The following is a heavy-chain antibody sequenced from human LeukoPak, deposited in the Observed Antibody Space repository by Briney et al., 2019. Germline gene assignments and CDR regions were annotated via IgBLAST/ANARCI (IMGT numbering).Heavy chain of an antibody. CDR2: ISAYNGNT. V-gene: IGHV1-18*01. D-gene: IGHD3-22*01. Sequence: ASVKVSCKASGYTFTSYGISWVRQAPGQGLERMGWISAYNGNTNYAQKLQGRVTMTTDTSTSTAYMELRSLRSDDTAVYYCARVGDIYDSSGYYFDYWGQGTLVTVSS. CDR1: GYTFTSYG. J-gene: IGHJ4*02. CDR3: ARVGDIYDSSGYYFDY.